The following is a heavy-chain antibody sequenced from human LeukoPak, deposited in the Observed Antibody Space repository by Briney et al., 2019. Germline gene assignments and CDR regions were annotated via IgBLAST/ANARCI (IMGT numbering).Heavy chain of an antibody. J-gene: IGHJ5*02. D-gene: IGHD3-10*01. CDR3: ARHSGSGSLSRPFDP. V-gene: IGHV4-39*01. CDR1: GGSVTSGGFY. CDR2: IYYAGST. Sequence: SETLSLTCSVSGGSVTSGGFYWAWLRQPPGKGPEWIATIYYAGSTYYNPSLQSRLTISIDTSKNEFSLRLTSVTATDTAVYHCARHSGSGSLSRPFDPWGQGILVTVSS.